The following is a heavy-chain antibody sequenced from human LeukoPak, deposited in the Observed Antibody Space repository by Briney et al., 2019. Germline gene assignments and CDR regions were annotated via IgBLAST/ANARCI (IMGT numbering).Heavy chain of an antibody. CDR2: ISAYNGNT. V-gene: IGHV1-18*01. D-gene: IGHD6-13*01. CDR1: GYTFTSYG. J-gene: IGHJ6*02. Sequence: ASVKVSCKASGYTFTSYGISWVRQAPGQGLEWMGWISAYNGNTNYAQKLQGRVTMTTDTSTSTAYMELRSLRSDDTAVYYCGAAAGVNNYYYYGMDVWGQGTTVTVSS. CDR3: GAAAGVNNYYYYGMDV.